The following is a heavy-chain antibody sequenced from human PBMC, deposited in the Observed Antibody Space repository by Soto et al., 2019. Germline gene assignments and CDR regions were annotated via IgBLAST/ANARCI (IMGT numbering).Heavy chain of an antibody. D-gene: IGHD5-12*01. CDR1: GFTFSSYA. Sequence: PGGSLRLSCAASGFTFSSYAMSWVRQAPGKGLEWVSEISGSGGSTYYADSVKGRFTISRDNSQKTLFLQMNSLRAEDTAVYYCAKACGYSGYDLCFDYWGQGTQVTVSS. CDR2: ISGSGGST. CDR3: AKACGYSGYDLCFDY. J-gene: IGHJ4*02. V-gene: IGHV3-23*01.